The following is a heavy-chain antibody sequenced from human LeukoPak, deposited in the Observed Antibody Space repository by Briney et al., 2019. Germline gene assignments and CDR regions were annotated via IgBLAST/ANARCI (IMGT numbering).Heavy chain of an antibody. D-gene: IGHD2-2*01. J-gene: IGHJ5*02. Sequence: SETLSLTCAVYGGSFSGYYWSWIRQPPGKGLEWIGEINHSGSTNYNPSLKSRVTISVDTSKNQFSLKLSSVTAADTAVYYCARVCSSTSCHGGFDPWGQGTLVTVSS. CDR3: ARVCSSTSCHGGFDP. CDR1: GGSFSGYY. V-gene: IGHV4-34*01. CDR2: INHSGST.